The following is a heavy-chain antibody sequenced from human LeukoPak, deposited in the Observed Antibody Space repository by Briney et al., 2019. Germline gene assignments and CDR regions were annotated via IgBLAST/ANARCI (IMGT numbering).Heavy chain of an antibody. Sequence: SETLSLTCAVYGGSFSGYYWSWIRQPPGKGLEWIGEINHSVSTNYNPTLKSRVTISVDTSKNQFSLKLSSVTAADTGVYYCAILPPLRYFDLVRGAPEYYFDYWGQGTLVTVSS. D-gene: IGHD3-9*01. J-gene: IGHJ4*02. CDR1: GGSFSGYY. CDR2: INHSVST. V-gene: IGHV4-34*01. CDR3: AILPPLRYFDLVRGAPEYYFDY.